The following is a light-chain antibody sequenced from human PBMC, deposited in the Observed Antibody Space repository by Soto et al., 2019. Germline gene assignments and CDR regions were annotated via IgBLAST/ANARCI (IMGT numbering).Light chain of an antibody. Sequence: QLVLTQPASVSGSPGQSITISCTGTSSDVGGYKYVSWYQQHPGRTPKLIIYEVSNRPSGVSNRFSGSKSGNTASLTISGLQPEDEADYYCTSYTSSATGVFGGGTQLTVL. CDR1: SSDVGGYKY. J-gene: IGLJ2*01. V-gene: IGLV2-14*01. CDR3: TSYTSSATGV. CDR2: EVS.